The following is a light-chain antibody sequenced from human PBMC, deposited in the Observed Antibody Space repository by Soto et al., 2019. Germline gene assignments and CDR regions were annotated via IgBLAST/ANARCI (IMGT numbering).Light chain of an antibody. Sequence: QSALTQPASVSGSXXXSXTXXXXXXXXXIGAYNFVSWYQQHPGKAPKLMLYDVNIRPSGVSNRFSGSKSGNTASLTISGLQAEDEADYYCTSWTTSTTMIFGGGTKLTVL. CDR3: TSWTTSTTMI. J-gene: IGLJ2*01. V-gene: IGLV2-14*03. CDR1: XXXIGAYNF. CDR2: DVN.